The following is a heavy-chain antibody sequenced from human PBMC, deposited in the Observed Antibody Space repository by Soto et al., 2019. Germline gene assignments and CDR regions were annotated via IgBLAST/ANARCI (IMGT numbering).Heavy chain of an antibody. CDR2: ISYDGSNK. V-gene: IGHV3-30-3*01. CDR1: GFTFSSYA. J-gene: IGHJ6*02. Sequence: PGGSLRLSCAASGFTFSSYAMHWVRQAPGKGLEWVAVISYDGSNKYYADSVKGRFTISRDNSKNTLYLQMNSLRAEDTAVYYCAVRRGSTRTSNYYYGMDVWGQGTTVTVSS. CDR3: AVRRGSTRTSNYYYGMDV. D-gene: IGHD2-2*01.